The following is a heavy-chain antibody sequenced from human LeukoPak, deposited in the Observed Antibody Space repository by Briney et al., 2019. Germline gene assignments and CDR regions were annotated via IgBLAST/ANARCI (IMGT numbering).Heavy chain of an antibody. CDR3: ARGIVDILTGYLY. V-gene: IGHV1-3*01. Sequence: GASVKVSCKASGYTFTSYAMHWVRQAPGQRLEWMGWINAGNGNTKYSQKFQGRVTITRDTSASTAYMELSSLRSEDTAVYYCARGIVDILTGYLYWGQGTLVTVSS. D-gene: IGHD3-9*01. CDR2: INAGNGNT. J-gene: IGHJ4*02. CDR1: GYTFTSYA.